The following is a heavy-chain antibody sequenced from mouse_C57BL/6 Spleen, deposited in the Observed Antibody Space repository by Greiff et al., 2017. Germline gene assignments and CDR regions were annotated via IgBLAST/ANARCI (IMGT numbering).Heavy chain of an antibody. CDR2: ILPGSGST. D-gene: IGHD1-1*01. Sequence: QVQLQKSGAELMKPGASVKLSCKATGYTFTGYWIEWVKQRPGHGLEWIGEILPGSGSTNYNEKFKGKATFTADTSSNTAYMQLSSLTTEDSAIYYCASRRTVVATGDFDYWGQGTTLTVSS. V-gene: IGHV1-9*01. CDR3: ASRRTVVATGDFDY. CDR1: GYTFTGYW. J-gene: IGHJ2*01.